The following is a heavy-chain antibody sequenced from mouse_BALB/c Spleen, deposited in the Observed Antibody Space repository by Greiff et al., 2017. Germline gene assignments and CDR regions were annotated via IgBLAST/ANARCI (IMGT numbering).Heavy chain of an antibody. CDR1: GDSITSGY. Sequence: EVKLMESGPSLVKPSQTLSLTCSVTGDSITSGYWNWIRKFPGNKLEYMGYISYSGSTYYNPSLKSRISITRDTSKNQYYLQLNSVTTEDTATYYCARFALDYDYAMDYWGQGTSVTVSS. V-gene: IGHV3-8*02. CDR3: ARFALDYDYAMDY. J-gene: IGHJ4*01. CDR2: ISYSGST. D-gene: IGHD2-4*01.